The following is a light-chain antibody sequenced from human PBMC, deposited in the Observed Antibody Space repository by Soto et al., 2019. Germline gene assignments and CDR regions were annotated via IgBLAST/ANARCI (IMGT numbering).Light chain of an antibody. CDR3: QRGST. V-gene: IGKV3-20*01. J-gene: IGKJ3*01. CDR2: GAS. CDR1: QSVSSTY. Sequence: EIVLTQSPGTLSLSPGERATLSCRASQSVSSTYLAWYQQKPGQAPRRLIYGASSRATGIPDRFSGSGSGTNFTLTISRLEPEDFAVYYCQRGSTFGPGTKVDIK.